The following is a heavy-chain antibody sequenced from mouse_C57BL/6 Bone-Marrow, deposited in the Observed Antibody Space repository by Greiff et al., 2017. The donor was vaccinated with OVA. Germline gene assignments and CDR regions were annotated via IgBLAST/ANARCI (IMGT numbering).Heavy chain of an antibody. V-gene: IGHV1-53*01. J-gene: IGHJ1*03. Sequence: VQLQQPGTELVKPGASVKLSCKASGYTFTSYWMHWVKQRPGQGLEWIGNINPSNGGTNYNEKFKSKATLTVDTSSSTAYMQLSSLTSEDSAGYYCSRERNYYGSSYYWYFDVWGTGTTVTVSS. CDR2: INPSNGGT. CDR1: GYTFTSYW. D-gene: IGHD1-1*01. CDR3: SRERNYYGSSYYWYFDV.